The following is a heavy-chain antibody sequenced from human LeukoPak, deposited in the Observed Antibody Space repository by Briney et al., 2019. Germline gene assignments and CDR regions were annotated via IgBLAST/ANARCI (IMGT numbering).Heavy chain of an antibody. CDR3: ASLTWTQTFDY. J-gene: IGHJ4*02. CDR1: GGSISSSNW. D-gene: IGHD3/OR15-3a*01. CDR2: IYHSGST. V-gene: IGHV4-4*02. Sequence: NPSETLSLTCAVSGGSISSSNWWSWVRQPPGKGLEWIGEIYHSGSTNYNPSLKSRVTISVDTSKNQFSLRLSSVTAADTAVYYCASLTWTQTFDYWGQGTLVTVSS.